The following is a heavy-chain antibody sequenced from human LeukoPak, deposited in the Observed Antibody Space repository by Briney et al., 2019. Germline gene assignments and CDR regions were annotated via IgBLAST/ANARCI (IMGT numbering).Heavy chain of an antibody. V-gene: IGHV4-39*01. CDR2: IYYSWDT. CDR3: ARRAYSAAYWKHFDY. D-gene: IGHD1-1*01. J-gene: IGHJ4*02. CDR1: RDSISSSSYY. Sequence: SETLTLACTVSRDSISSSSYYWEWIRQPPGKGLEWIGSIYYSWDTYYNPSLKSRVTISVDTSKNQFSLKLSSVTAADTAVYYCARRAYSAAYWKHFDYWGQGTLVTVSS.